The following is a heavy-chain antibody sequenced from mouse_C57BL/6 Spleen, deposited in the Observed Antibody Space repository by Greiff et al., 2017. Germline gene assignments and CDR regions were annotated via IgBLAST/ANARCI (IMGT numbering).Heavy chain of an antibody. CDR3: ARGESNYGGAMDY. D-gene: IGHD2-5*01. CDR1: GYTFTSYW. CDR2: IHPNSGST. V-gene: IGHV1-64*01. J-gene: IGHJ4*01. Sequence: QVQLQQPGAELVKPGASVKLSCKASGYTFTSYWMHWVKQRPGQGLEWIGMIHPNSGSTNYNEKFKSKATLTVDKSSSTAYMQLSSLTSEDSAVYYCARGESNYGGAMDYWGQGTSVTVSS.